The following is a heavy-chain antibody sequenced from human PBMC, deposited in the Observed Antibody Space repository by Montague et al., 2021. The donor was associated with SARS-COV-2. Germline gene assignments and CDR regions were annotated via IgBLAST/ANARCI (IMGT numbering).Heavy chain of an antibody. J-gene: IGHJ5*02. CDR2: AYHNGRT. V-gene: IGHV4-59*01. CDR1: GGSIGTNY. CDR3: ARSRFVVVPAAMSFGHSYFDP. D-gene: IGHD2-2*01. Sequence: SETLSLTCSVSGGSIGTNYWSWIRQPPGGGLEWIGYAYHNGRTNXNPSLRGRVTMSLDTSKNQFSLNVTSVTVADTAVYHCARSRFVVVPAAMSFGHSYFDPWGQGRMVTVSS.